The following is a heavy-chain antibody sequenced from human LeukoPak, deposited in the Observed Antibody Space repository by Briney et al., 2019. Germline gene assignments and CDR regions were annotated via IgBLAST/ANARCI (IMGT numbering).Heavy chain of an antibody. J-gene: IGHJ4*02. Sequence: ALVKVSFKVSGYSLTELSIHWVRQAPGKGLEWMGGFDPDDGETIYAQKFQGRVTMTEDTSADIAHLELSSLKSEDTAIYYCARIDRGGYNYPFYFDHWGQGTLVTVSS. CDR2: FDPDDGET. D-gene: IGHD5-24*01. CDR1: GYSLTELS. CDR3: ARIDRGGYNYPFYFDH. V-gene: IGHV1-24*01.